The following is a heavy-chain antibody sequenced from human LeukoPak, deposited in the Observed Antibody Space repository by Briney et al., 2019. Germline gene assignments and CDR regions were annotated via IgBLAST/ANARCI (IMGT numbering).Heavy chain of an antibody. CDR3: ARSRIVVVPAAPYYFDY. CDR1: GYTFTSYG. V-gene: IGHV1-18*04. D-gene: IGHD2-2*01. CDR2: ISAYNGNT. J-gene: IGHJ4*02. Sequence: ASVKVSCKASGYTFTSYGISWVRQAPGQGLEWKGWISAYNGNTNYAQKLQGRVTMTTDTSTSTAYMELRSLRSDDTAVYYCARSRIVVVPAAPYYFDYWGQGTLVTVSS.